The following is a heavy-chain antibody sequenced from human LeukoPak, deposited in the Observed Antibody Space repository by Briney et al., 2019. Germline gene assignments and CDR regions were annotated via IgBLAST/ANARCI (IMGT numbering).Heavy chain of an antibody. J-gene: IGHJ4*02. V-gene: IGHV1-69*13. CDR3: ASGVYYDSSGYSFEY. CDR1: GYTFTGKF. Sequence: GASVKLSCKASGYTFTGKFIHWVRQAPGQGLEWMGGIIPIFGTANYAQEFQGRVTITADESTSTAYMELSSLRSEDTAVYYCASGVYYDSSGYSFEYWGQGTRVTVSS. D-gene: IGHD3-22*01. CDR2: IIPIFGTA.